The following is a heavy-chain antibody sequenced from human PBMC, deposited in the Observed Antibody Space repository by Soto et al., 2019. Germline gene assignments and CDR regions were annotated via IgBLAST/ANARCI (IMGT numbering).Heavy chain of an antibody. CDR3: ARDPSPDSSGWYYFDY. D-gene: IGHD6-19*01. CDR2: IGTSGTPV. V-gene: IGHV3-48*02. Sequence: EVQLEESGGALVQPGGSLRLSCAASGFTFKTYNMNWVRQAPGKGLEWVSYIGTSGTPVYYADSVKGRFTIFRDNAKNSLFLQMHSLRDEDTALYFCARDPSPDSSGWYYFDYWGQGTLVTVSS. J-gene: IGHJ4*02. CDR1: GFTFKTYN.